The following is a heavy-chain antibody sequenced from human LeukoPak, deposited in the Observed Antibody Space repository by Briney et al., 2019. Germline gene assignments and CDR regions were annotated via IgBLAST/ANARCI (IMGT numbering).Heavy chain of an antibody. CDR3: ARDSLVGAGLGRYFDY. CDR2: VYADGST. V-gene: IGHV3-53*05. Sequence: PGGSLRLSCAASGFTFSTNYMSWVRQAPGKGLEWVSVVYADGSTYYAASVKGRFSISRDNSKNTLFLQMSSLRAEDTAVYYCARDSLVGAGLGRYFDYWGQGSLVTVSS. J-gene: IGHJ4*02. D-gene: IGHD1-26*01. CDR1: GFTFSTNY.